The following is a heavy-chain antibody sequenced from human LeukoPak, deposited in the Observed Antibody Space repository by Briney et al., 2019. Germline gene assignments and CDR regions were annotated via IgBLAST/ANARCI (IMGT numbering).Heavy chain of an antibody. CDR2: IKQDGSEK. Sequence: PGGSLRLSCAASGFTFSSSWMSWVRQAPGKGLEWVANIKQDGSEKYYVASVKGRFTISRDNAKNSLYLQMNSLRAEDTAVYYCARDEWELLDYWGQGTLVTVSS. V-gene: IGHV3-7*01. CDR1: GFTFSSSW. J-gene: IGHJ4*02. D-gene: IGHD1-26*01. CDR3: ARDEWELLDY.